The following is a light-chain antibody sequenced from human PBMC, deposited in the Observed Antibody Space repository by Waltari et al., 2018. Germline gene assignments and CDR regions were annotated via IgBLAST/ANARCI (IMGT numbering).Light chain of an antibody. Sequence: QTVVTQEPSFSVSPGGTVTLTCGLSSGQVSTPYYPSWYQQTPGQAPRTLIYSTNIRSSGVPDRFSGSILGNKAALIITGAQAVDASDYYCLLYMPSGDWLFGGGTKLTVL. J-gene: IGLJ3*02. V-gene: IGLV8-61*01. CDR3: LLYMPSGDWL. CDR1: SGQVSTPYY. CDR2: STN.